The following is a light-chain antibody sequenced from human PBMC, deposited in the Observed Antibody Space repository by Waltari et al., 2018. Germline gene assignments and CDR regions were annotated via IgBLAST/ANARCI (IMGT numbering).Light chain of an antibody. CDR3: QQFDSPPLT. Sequence: DIVLTQSPGTLSLSPGESATLSCRASQSFASSYLAWYQQKPGEAPRLLFYGASSRATGIPDRFSDSGSGTDFTLTISRLEPEDFAVYYCQQFDSPPLTFGQGTKLEIK. V-gene: IGKV3-20*01. CDR2: GAS. CDR1: QSFASSY. J-gene: IGKJ2*01.